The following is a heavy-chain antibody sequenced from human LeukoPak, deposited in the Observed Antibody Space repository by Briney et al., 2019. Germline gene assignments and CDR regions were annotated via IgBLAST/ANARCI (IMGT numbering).Heavy chain of an antibody. Sequence: SETLSLTCAVYGGSSSGYYWSWIRQPPGKGLEWIGEINHSGSTNYNPSLKSRVTISVDTSKNQLSLKLSSVTAADTAVYYCARAGLRFLEWLSPLYYGMDVWGQGTTVTVSS. CDR1: GGSSSGYY. J-gene: IGHJ6*02. V-gene: IGHV4-34*01. CDR2: INHSGST. D-gene: IGHD3-3*01. CDR3: ARAGLRFLEWLSPLYYGMDV.